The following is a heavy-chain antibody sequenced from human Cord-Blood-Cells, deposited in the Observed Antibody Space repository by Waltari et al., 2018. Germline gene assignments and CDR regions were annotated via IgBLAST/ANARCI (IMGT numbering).Heavy chain of an antibody. D-gene: IGHD1-1*01. CDR2: INHSGST. CDR3: ARGVQLERRGVFHY. CDR1: GGSFSGYY. J-gene: IGHJ4*02. Sequence: QVQLQQWGAGLLKPSETLYLTCAVYGGSFSGYYCSWIRQPPGKGLEWIGEINHSGSTNYNPSLKSRVTISVDTSKNQFSLKLSSVTAADTAVYYCARGVQLERRGVFHYLGQGTLVTVSS. V-gene: IGHV4-34*01.